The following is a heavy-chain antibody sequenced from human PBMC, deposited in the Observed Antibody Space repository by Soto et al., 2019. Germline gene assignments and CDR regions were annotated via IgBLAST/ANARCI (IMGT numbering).Heavy chain of an antibody. CDR3: AKSFDLDQLELLFQ. D-gene: IGHD1-7*01. J-gene: IGHJ4*02. CDR1: GFTFSRYG. Sequence: GGSLRLSCAASGFTFSRYGMHWVRQAPGKGLEWVAVISYDGSNKYSADSVKGRCTISRDNSKNTLYLQMNSLRAEDTAVYYCAKSFDLDQLELLFQWGQGILVTVSS. CDR2: ISYDGSNK. V-gene: IGHV3-30*18.